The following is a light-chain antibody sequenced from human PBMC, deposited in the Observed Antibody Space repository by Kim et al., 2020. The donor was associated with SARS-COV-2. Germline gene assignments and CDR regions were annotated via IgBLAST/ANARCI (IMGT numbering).Light chain of an antibody. J-gene: IGLJ3*02. CDR2: GKN. V-gene: IGLV3-19*01. CDR3: NSRDSSGNHWV. Sequence: ALGQTGRITCQGDSLRSYYGSWYQQKPGQAPVLVIYGKNNRPSGFPDRFSGSSSGNTASLTITGAQAEDEADYYCNSRDSSGNHWVFGGGTKVTVL. CDR1: SLRSYY.